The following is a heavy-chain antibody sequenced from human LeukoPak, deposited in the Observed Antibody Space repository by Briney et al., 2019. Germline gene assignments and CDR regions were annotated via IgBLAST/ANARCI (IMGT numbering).Heavy chain of an antibody. CDR3: AREIYSGYDSYYYYGMDV. CDR1: GGTFSSYA. V-gene: IGHV1-69*13. CDR2: IIPIFGTA. Sequence: ASVKVSCKASGGTFSSYAISWVRQAPGQGLEWMVGIIPIFGTANYAQKFQGRVTITADESTSTAYMELSSLRSEDTAVYYCAREIYSGYDSYYYYGMDVWGQGTTVTVSS. J-gene: IGHJ6*02. D-gene: IGHD5-12*01.